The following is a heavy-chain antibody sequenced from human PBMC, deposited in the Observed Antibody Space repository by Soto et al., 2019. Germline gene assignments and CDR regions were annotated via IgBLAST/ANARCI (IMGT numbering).Heavy chain of an antibody. CDR3: ARSIRGPRRFNGMDV. V-gene: IGHV2-70*13. Sequence: GSGPTLVNPTETLTLTCTFSGFSLTSPGMCVSWIRQPPGKALEWLALIERDDDDKYYSTSLKTRLTISKDTRKNQVVLTMANMDPADTGTYYCARSIRGPRRFNGMDVWSQGTTVTVSS. J-gene: IGHJ6*02. CDR1: GFSLTSPGMC. CDR2: IERDDDDK. D-gene: IGHD1-20*01.